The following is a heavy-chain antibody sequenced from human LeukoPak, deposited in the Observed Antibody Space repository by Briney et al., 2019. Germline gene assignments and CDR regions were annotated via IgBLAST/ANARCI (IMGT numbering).Heavy chain of an antibody. D-gene: IGHD6-19*01. CDR3: ARVGIAVAGTPLSYYYYYMDV. V-gene: IGHV4-39*01. J-gene: IGHJ6*03. CDR2: VYYSGST. Sequence: PSETLSLTCTVSGGSISSSSYNWGWIRQPPGKGLEWIGSVYYSGSTYYNPSLKSRVTMSVDTSKNQFSLKLSSVTAADTAVYYCARVGIAVAGTPLSYYYYYMDVWGKGTTVTISS. CDR1: GGSISSSSYN.